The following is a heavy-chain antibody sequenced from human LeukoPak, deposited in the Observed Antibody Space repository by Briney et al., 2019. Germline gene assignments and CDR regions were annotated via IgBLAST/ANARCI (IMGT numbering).Heavy chain of an antibody. CDR2: ISGSGGGT. J-gene: IGHJ6*03. V-gene: IGHV3-23*01. D-gene: IGHD1-26*01. CDR3: AKNRGAGSHYYYHMNV. Sequence: GGSLRLSCAASGFTFSTYAMSWVRQAARKGLEWVSLISGSGGGTYYADSVKGRFTISRDNSKNTLYLQLNSLRVEDTAVYYCAKNRGAGSHYYYHMNVWGKGTTVTVSS. CDR1: GFTFSTYA.